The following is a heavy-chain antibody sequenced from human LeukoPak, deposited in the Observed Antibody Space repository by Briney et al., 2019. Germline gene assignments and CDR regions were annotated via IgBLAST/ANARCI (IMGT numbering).Heavy chain of an antibody. V-gene: IGHV3-53*01. CDR3: ARASGYDTNFDY. CDR2: IYSGGST. D-gene: IGHD5-12*01. J-gene: IGHJ4*02. Sequence: PGGSLRLSCAASGFTVSSNYMSWVRQAPGKGLEWFSVIYSGGSTYCADSVKGRFTISRDNSKNTLYLQMNSLRAEDTAVYYCARASGYDTNFDYWGQGTLVTVSS. CDR1: GFTVSSNY.